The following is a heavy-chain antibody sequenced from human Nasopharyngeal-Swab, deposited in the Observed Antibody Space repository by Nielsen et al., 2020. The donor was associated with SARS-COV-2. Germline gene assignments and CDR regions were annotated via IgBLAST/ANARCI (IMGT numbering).Heavy chain of an antibody. J-gene: IGHJ4*02. CDR1: GASITTYY. CDR3: ARLTSLSGALDY. D-gene: IGHD2-2*01. V-gene: IGHV4-59*08. Sequence: SETLSLTCTVSGASITTYYWSWIRQPPGKGLEWIGYIYYGGSTSYNPSLKSRVTTSLDTSKKQFSLKLASVTAADTAVYYCARLTSLSGALDYWGQGTLVTVSS. CDR2: IYYGGST.